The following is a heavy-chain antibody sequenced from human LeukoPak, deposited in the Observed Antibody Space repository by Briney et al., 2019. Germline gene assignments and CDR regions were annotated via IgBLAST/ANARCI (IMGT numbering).Heavy chain of an antibody. D-gene: IGHD4-23*01. J-gene: IGHJ4*02. V-gene: IGHV3-23*01. CDR1: GFIFAKYA. CDR2: ISASGADT. Sequence: GGSLRLSCTTSGFIFAKYAMAWVRQSPGKGLEWVSTISASGADTYYADSVRGRFTISRDNSRNALYLQLSRLRVDDTAFYYCPKPLLTPGNWGPGTLVTVSS. CDR3: PKPLLTPGN.